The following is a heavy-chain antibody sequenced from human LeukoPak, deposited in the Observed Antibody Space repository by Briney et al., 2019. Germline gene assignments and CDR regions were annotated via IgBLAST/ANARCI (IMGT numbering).Heavy chain of an antibody. CDR3: ARRSIGSGYYTFDY. D-gene: IGHD3-22*01. Sequence: GASVKVSCKASGYTFTSYGISWVRQAPGQGLEWMGWISAYNGNTNYAQKLQGRVTTTTDTSTSTAYMELRSLRSDDTAVYYCARRSIGSGYYTFDYWGQGTLVTVSS. V-gene: IGHV1-18*01. J-gene: IGHJ4*02. CDR2: ISAYNGNT. CDR1: GYTFTSYG.